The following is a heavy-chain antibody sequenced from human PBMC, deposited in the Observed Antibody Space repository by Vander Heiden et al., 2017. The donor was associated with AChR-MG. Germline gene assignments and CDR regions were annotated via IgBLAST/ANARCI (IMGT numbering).Heavy chain of an antibody. J-gene: IGHJ4*02. CDR1: GFTFSSYA. Sequence: EVQLLESGGGLVQPGGSLRLSCAASGFTFSSYAMSWVRQAPGKGLEWVSAISGSGGSTYYADSVKGRFTISRVNSKNTLYLQMNSLRAEDTAVYYCAKVSALGTFGVVGSFDYWGQGTLVTVSS. CDR2: ISGSGGST. V-gene: IGHV3-23*01. CDR3: AKVSALGTFGVVGSFDY. D-gene: IGHD3-3*01.